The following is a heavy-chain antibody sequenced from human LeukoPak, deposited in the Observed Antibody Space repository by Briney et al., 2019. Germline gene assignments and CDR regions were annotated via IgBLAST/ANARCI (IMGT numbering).Heavy chain of an antibody. J-gene: IGHJ4*02. V-gene: IGHV3-23*01. D-gene: IGHD3-10*01. CDR3: AKGHYYGSGSLDY. CDR1: GFTFSSYA. CDR2: ISSSNGST. Sequence: GGSLRLSCAASGFTFSSYAMSWVSQAQGKGLEWVSAISSSNGSTYYADSGKGRFTISRDNSKNTLYLQMNSLRAEDTAVYYFAKGHYYGSGSLDYWGQGTLFTVSS.